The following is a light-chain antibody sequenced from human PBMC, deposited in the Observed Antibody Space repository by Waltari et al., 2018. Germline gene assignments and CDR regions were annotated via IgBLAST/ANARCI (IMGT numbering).Light chain of an antibody. CDR2: AAP. CDR3: QNHERLPAT. CDR1: QSVSKY. V-gene: IGKV3-20*01. Sequence: EVVLTQSPGTLSLSPGERATLSCRASQSVSKYLAWYQQRPGQAPRLLIYAAPTRATGVPDRFSGSGFGTDFSLTISRLEPEDFAVYYCQNHERLPATFGQGTKVEIK. J-gene: IGKJ1*01.